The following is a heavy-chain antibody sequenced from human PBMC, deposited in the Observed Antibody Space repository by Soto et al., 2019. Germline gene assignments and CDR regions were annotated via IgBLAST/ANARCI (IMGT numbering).Heavy chain of an antibody. D-gene: IGHD6-19*01. V-gene: IGHV3-30*18. J-gene: IGHJ4*02. Sequence: QVQLVESGGGVVQPGGSLRVSCAASGFSFSSYAMHWVRQAPGKGLERVAGISYDASNKYYADSVKGRFTVSRDNSKNPLYLQMNSLRVEDTAVYHCAKDLWPERGSGSPLDYWGQGTLVTVSS. CDR1: GFSFSSYA. CDR2: ISYDASNK. CDR3: AKDLWPERGSGSPLDY.